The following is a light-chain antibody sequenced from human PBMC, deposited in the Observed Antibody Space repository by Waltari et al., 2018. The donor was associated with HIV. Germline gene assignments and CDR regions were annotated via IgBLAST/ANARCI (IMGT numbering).Light chain of an antibody. V-gene: IGKV3-15*01. J-gene: IGKJ1*01. CDR1: QNVNNY. CDR2: DAS. CDR3: QQYNSWPRT. Sequence: EVVLTQSPATLSVSPGERATLSCWASQNVNNYLAWYQQKPGQAPRLLIYDASTRATGVPARFSGSGSGTEFTLTINSLQSEDFAVYYCQQYNSWPRTFGQGTKVEVK.